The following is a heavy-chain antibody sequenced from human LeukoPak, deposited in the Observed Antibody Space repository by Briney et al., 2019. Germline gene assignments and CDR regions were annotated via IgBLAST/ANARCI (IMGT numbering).Heavy chain of an antibody. J-gene: IGHJ4*02. CDR1: GYTFTSYY. CDR2: INPSGGST. Sequence: GASVKVSCKASGYTFTSYYMHWVRQAPGQGLGWMGIINPSGGSTTYAQKFQGRVTMTRDTSTSTVYMELSSLRSEDTAVFYCARGGSLAAAPHRYYFDYWGQGTPVTVSS. CDR3: ARGGSLAAAPHRYYFDY. D-gene: IGHD6-19*01. V-gene: IGHV1-46*01.